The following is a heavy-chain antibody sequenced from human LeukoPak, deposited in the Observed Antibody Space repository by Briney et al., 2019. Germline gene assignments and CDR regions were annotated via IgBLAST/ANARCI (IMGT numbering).Heavy chain of an antibody. Sequence: SETLSLTCTVSGGSLSSYYWSWIRQPPGKGLEWIGYIYYSGSTNYNPSLKSRVTISVDTSKNQFSLKLSSVTAADTAVYYCAREGYSYGLDYWGQGTLVTVSS. D-gene: IGHD5-18*01. CDR3: AREGYSYGLDY. J-gene: IGHJ4*02. V-gene: IGHV4-59*01. CDR1: GGSLSSYY. CDR2: IYYSGST.